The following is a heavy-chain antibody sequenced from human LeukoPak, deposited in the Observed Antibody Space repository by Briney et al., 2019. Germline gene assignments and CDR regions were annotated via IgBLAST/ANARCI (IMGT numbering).Heavy chain of an antibody. V-gene: IGHV1-18*01. CDR1: GYTFTRYG. CDR2: ISAYNGNT. Sequence: ASVKVSCKACGYTFTRYGISWVLQAPGQGLEWMGWISAYNGNTDYAQKLQGRVTMTTDTSTSTAYMELRSLRSDDTAVYYCARDSMRFSGGRWFDPWGQGTLVTVSS. CDR3: ARDSMRFSGGRWFDP. J-gene: IGHJ5*02. D-gene: IGHD3-10*01.